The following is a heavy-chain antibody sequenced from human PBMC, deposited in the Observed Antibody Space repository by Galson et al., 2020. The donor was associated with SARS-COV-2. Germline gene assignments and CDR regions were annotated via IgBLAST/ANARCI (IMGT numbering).Heavy chain of an antibody. CDR3: ARQTSGLGFCSGASCLGYFDY. CDR1: GFSLNTGGVA. V-gene: IGHV2-5*01. J-gene: IGHJ4*02. CDR2: IYWNDDK. Sequence: VSGPTLVKPTQTLTLTCTFSGFSLNTGGVAVGWIRQPPGKALEWLTFIYWNDDKRYSPSLRSRLTITKDTSKDQVFLTMTSMDPVDTATYYCARQTSGLGFCSGASCLGYFDYWGQGTLVTVSS. D-gene: IGHD2-15*01.